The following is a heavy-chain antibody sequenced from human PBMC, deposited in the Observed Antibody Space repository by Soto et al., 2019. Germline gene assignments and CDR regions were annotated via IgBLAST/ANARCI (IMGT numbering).Heavy chain of an antibody. Sequence: EVQLVESGGGLVQPGGSLRLSCAASGFTFSSYWMSWVRQAPGKGLEWVANIKQDGSEKYYVDSVKGRFTISRDNAKNSLYQQMNSLRAEDTAVYYCARWGSSSWYPDLDYWGQGTLVTVSS. CDR2: IKQDGSEK. D-gene: IGHD6-13*01. V-gene: IGHV3-7*05. CDR3: ARWGSSSWYPDLDY. CDR1: GFTFSSYW. J-gene: IGHJ4*02.